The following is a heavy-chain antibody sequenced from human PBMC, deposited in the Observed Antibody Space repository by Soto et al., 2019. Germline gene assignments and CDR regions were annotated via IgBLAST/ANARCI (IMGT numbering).Heavy chain of an antibody. V-gene: IGHV1-69*13. J-gene: IGHJ5*02. D-gene: IGHD2-2*01. CDR3: ARSVYPGYCSSTSCLGNWFDP. Sequence: SVKVSCKASGGTFSSYAISWVRQAPGQGLEWMGGIIPIFGTANYAQKFQGRVTITADESTSTAYMELSSLRSEDTAVYYCARSVYPGYCSSTSCLGNWFDPWGQGTLVTVSS. CDR1: GGTFSSYA. CDR2: IIPIFGTA.